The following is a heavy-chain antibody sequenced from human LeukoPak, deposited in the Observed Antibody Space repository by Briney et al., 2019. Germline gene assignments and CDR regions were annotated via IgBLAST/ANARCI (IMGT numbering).Heavy chain of an antibody. CDR3: ARDRGYTSTWYDY. Sequence: GGSLRLSCAASGFTVSSNYMSWVRQAPGKGLEWVASIKQVGSEKFYVDSVKGRFTISRDNAKNSLSLQMNSLRAEDTAVYYCARDRGYTSTWYDYWGQGTLVTVSS. J-gene: IGHJ4*02. V-gene: IGHV3-7*01. CDR1: GFTVSSNY. CDR2: IKQVGSEK. D-gene: IGHD6-13*01.